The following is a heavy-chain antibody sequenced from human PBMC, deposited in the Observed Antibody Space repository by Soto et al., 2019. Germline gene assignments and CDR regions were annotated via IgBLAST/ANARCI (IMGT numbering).Heavy chain of an antibody. D-gene: IGHD3-3*01. J-gene: IGHJ4*02. CDR2: ISAYNGNT. CDR1: GYTFTSYG. V-gene: IGHV1-18*01. CDR3: PSNPRGDFSNFDC. Sequence: QVQLVQSGAEVKKPGASVKVSCKASGYTFTSYGISWVRQAPGQGLEWMGWISAYNGNTNYAQKLQGRVTMTTDTSTSTAHMELRSLRADDTAVYYCPSNPRGDFSNFDCWGQGTLVTVSS.